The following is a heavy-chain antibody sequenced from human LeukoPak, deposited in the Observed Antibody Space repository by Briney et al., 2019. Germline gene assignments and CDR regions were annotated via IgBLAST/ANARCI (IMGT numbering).Heavy chain of an antibody. CDR3: AGTYYYDKGAFDI. Sequence: PGGSLRLSCAASGFTFSSYGVHWVRQAPGKGLEWVAVISYDGSNKYYADSVKGRFTISRDNSKNTLYLQMNSLRAEDTAVYYCAGTYYYDKGAFDIWGQGTMVTVSS. V-gene: IGHV3-30*03. CDR1: GFTFSSYG. D-gene: IGHD3-22*01. J-gene: IGHJ3*02. CDR2: ISYDGSNK.